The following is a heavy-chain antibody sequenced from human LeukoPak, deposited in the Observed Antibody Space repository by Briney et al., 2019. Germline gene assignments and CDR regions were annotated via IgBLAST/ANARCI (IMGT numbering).Heavy chain of an antibody. D-gene: IGHD2/OR15-2a*01. CDR2: LGGRGDGP. Sequence: PGGSLRVSCAASRFIFRDYAMSWVRQAPGKRPEWVSTLGGRGDGPYYSDAVKGRFTISRDDDTDTLYLQMNSLKVEDTAVYYCAKDAFSYNGIFDAFDIWGQGTMVTVSS. V-gene: IGHV3-23*01. J-gene: IGHJ3*02. CDR1: RFIFRDYA. CDR3: AKDAFSYNGIFDAFDI.